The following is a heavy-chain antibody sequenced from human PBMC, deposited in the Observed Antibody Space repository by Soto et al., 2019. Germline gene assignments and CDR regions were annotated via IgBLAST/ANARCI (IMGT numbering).Heavy chain of an antibody. D-gene: IGHD3-10*01. CDR2: IYSGGST. Sequence: EVQLVESGGGLVQPGGSLRLSCAASGFTVSSNYMTWVRQAPGKGLEWVSLIYSGGSTYYTDSVKGRFTISRDNSKNTLYLQMNSLRAEDTAVYYCAGTSSLDYWGQGTLVTVSS. J-gene: IGHJ4*02. V-gene: IGHV3-66*01. CDR3: AGTSSLDY. CDR1: GFTVSSNY.